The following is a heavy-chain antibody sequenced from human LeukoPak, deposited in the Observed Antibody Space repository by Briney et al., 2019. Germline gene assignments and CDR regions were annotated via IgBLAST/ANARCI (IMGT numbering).Heavy chain of an antibody. V-gene: IGHV3-23*01. J-gene: IGHJ4*02. CDR3: ASDYFLDY. CDR2: ISDSGART. CDR1: GFTFSSYA. D-gene: IGHD6-25*01. Sequence: GGSLRLSCAASGFTFSSYAMTWVRQAPGEGLEWVSTISDSGARTNYADSAKGRFTISRDNSMNTLYLQMNSLRADDTAVYYCASDYFLDYWGQGTLVTVSS.